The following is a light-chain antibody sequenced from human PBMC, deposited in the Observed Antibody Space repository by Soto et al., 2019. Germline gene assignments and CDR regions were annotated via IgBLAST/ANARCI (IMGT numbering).Light chain of an antibody. V-gene: IGLV1-47*02. CDR1: SSNTGTNY. Sequence: QSVLTQPPSASGTPGQRVTISCSGSSSNTGTNYVYWYKQLPGTAPKLLIYCNDQPPSGVPDRLSGSKSGTSASLAISGLRSEDEADYYCATRDNSLSRWVFGGGTQLTVL. CDR3: ATRDNSLSRWV. CDR2: CND. J-gene: IGLJ3*02.